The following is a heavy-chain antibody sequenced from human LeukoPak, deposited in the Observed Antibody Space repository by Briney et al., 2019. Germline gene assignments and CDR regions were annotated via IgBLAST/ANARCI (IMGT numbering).Heavy chain of an antibody. Sequence: GASVTVSCKASGYTFTGYYMHWVRQAPGQGLEWMGWINPNSGGTNYAQKFQGRVTMTRDTSISTAYMELSRLRSDDTAVYYCARVTTWNGAFDPWGQGTLVTVSS. CDR3: ARVTTWNGAFDP. J-gene: IGHJ5*02. CDR2: INPNSGGT. V-gene: IGHV1-2*02. D-gene: IGHD1-1*01. CDR1: GYTFTGYY.